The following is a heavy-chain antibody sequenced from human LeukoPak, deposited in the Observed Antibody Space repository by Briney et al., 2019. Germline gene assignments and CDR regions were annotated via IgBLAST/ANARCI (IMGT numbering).Heavy chain of an antibody. CDR3: ARDRLQKEGYFDY. CDR1: GFTFSTYS. V-gene: IGHV3-48*01. CDR2: ISSTSRTT. D-gene: IGHD5-18*01. J-gene: IGHJ4*02. Sequence: QPGGSLRLSCAASGFTFSTYSMNWVRQAPGKGLEWVSYISSTSRTTYYADSVKGRFTISRDNAKNSLYLQMNSLRAEDTAVYYCARDRLQKEGYFDYWGQGTLVTVSS.